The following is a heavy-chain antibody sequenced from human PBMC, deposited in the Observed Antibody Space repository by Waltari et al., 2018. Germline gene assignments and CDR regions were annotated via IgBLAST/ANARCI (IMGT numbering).Heavy chain of an antibody. CDR1: GGSFSGYY. CDR3: ASEYMSSPWSY. D-gene: IGHD3-3*01. CDR2: INHSGST. Sequence: QVQLQQWGAGLLKPSETLSLTCAVYGGSFSGYYWSWIRQPPGKGLEWIGEINHSGSTNYNPSLKSRVTISVDTSKNQFSLKLSSVTAADTAVYYCASEYMSSPWSYWGQGTLVTVSS. V-gene: IGHV4-34*01. J-gene: IGHJ4*02.